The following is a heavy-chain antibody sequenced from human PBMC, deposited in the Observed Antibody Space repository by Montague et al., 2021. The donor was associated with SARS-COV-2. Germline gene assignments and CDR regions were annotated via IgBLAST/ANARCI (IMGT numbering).Heavy chain of an antibody. D-gene: IGHD6-13*01. CDR1: DDSSSSSIYY. Sequence: SETLSLTCTVSDDSSSSSIYYWGWIRQPPGKGLEWIGTISYSGSTYHNPSLHSRVAISVDTSKKRFSLRLISVTAADTAVYFCARDHYHSSWFKYWGPGTLVTVSS. J-gene: IGHJ4*02. CDR3: ARDHYHSSWFKY. CDR2: ISYSGST. V-gene: IGHV4-39*07.